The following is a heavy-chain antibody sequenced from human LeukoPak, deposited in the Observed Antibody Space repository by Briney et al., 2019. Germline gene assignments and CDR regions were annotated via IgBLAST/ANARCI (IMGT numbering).Heavy chain of an antibody. D-gene: IGHD2-8*01. CDR3: AREVYAGNWFDP. Sequence: GGSLRLSCAASGFTFSTCAMHWVRQAPGKGLEYVAAISGNGDSTYYANSVKGRFTISRDNSKNTLYLQMGSLRPEDVAVYYCAREVYAGNWFDPWGQGTLVTVSS. J-gene: IGHJ5*02. CDR1: GFTFSTCA. V-gene: IGHV3-64*01. CDR2: ISGNGDST.